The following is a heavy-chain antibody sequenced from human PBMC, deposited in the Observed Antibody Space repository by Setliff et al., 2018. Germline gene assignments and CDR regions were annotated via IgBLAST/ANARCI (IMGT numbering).Heavy chain of an antibody. D-gene: IGHD5-12*01. J-gene: IGHJ6*03. V-gene: IGHV4-39*01. CDR3: ARHLSYSGETMDV. CDR1: GGSISSSSYY. CDR2: IYYSGST. Sequence: SETLSLTCTVSGGSISSSSYYWGWIRQPPGKGLEWIGSIYYSGSTYYNPSLKSRVTMSVDTSKKYFFLNLTSVTAADTAVYYCARHLSYSGETMDVWGKGTTVTVSS.